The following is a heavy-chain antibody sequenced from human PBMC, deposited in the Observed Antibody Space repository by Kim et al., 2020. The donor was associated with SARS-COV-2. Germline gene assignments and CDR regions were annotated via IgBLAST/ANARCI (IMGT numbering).Heavy chain of an antibody. J-gene: IGHJ2*01. V-gene: IGHV3-30-3*01. CDR1: GFTFSSYA. Sequence: LSLTCAASGFTFSSYAMHWVRQAPGKGLEWVAVISYDGSNKYYADSVKGRFTISRDNSKNTLYLQMNSLRAEDTAVYYCARDPTFYLWGRGTLVTVSS. CDR2: ISYDGSNK. CDR3: ARDPTFYL.